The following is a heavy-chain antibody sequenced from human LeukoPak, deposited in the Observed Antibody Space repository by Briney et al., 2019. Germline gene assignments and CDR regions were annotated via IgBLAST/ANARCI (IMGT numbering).Heavy chain of an antibody. CDR1: GFTFSAFG. D-gene: IGHD6-19*01. Sequence: GGSLRLSCAASGFTFSAFGMHWVRQAPGKGLEWVAVISSDGTNKYYTDSVKGRFTISRDNSKNTLYMQMNSLRAEDTAVYFCAKSRLYSCGSADYWGQGTLVTVSS. V-gene: IGHV3-30*18. J-gene: IGHJ4*02. CDR2: ISSDGTNK. CDR3: AKSRLYSCGSADY.